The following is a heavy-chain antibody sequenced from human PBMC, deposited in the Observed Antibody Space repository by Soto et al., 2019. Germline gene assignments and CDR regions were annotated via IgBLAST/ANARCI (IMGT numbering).Heavy chain of an antibody. CDR1: GGSIGSGNYY. J-gene: IGHJ4*02. D-gene: IGHD4-4*01. CDR3: ASEDYTCNSRFFDY. Sequence: SETLSLPCRVSGGSIGSGNYYWSWIRHPPGKGLEWIGYIYHSGITYYNPSLNSRVTISVDMSKNQFSLRLSSVTAADTAVYYCASEDYTCNSRFFDYWVQGGLVTVSS. CDR2: IYHSGIT. V-gene: IGHV4-30-4*01.